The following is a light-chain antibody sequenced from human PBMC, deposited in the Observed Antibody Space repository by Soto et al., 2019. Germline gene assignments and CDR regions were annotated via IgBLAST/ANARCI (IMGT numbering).Light chain of an antibody. Sequence: DIVMTQSQISLPSTLGGRPSFSCRFSRSLLHSMGYTYLDWYLQKPGQSPQLLIYLGSNRASGVPDRFSGSGSGTDFTLKISRVEAEDVGVYYCMQALQTLWTFGQGTKVEIK. V-gene: IGKV2-28*01. J-gene: IGKJ1*01. CDR1: RSLLHSMGYTY. CDR3: MQALQTLWT. CDR2: LGS.